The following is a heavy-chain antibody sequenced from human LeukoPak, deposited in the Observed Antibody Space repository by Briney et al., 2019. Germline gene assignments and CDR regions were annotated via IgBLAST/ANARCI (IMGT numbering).Heavy chain of an antibody. CDR1: GGSISSYY. D-gene: IGHD6-13*01. J-gene: IGHJ3*02. Sequence: SETLSLTCTVSGGSISSYYWSWIRQPPGKGLEWIGYIYYSGRTNYNPSLKSRVTISVDTSKNQFSLKLSSVTAADTAVYYCARGGIAAAGLDAFDIWGQGTMVTVSS. CDR2: IYYSGRT. V-gene: IGHV4-59*01. CDR3: ARGGIAAAGLDAFDI.